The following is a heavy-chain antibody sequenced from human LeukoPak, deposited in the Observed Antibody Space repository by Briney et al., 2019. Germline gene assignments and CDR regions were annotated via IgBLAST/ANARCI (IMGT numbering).Heavy chain of an antibody. Sequence: ASVKVSCKASGYTFTGYYMHWVRQAPGQGLEWMGWINPNSGGTNYAQKFQGRVTMTRDTSISTAYMELSRLRSDDTAVYYCARASCSRTSCYSYYYYMDVWGKGTTVTVSS. CDR2: INPNSGGT. J-gene: IGHJ6*03. CDR1: GYTFTGYY. CDR3: ARASCSRTSCYSYYYYMDV. V-gene: IGHV1-2*02. D-gene: IGHD2-2*02.